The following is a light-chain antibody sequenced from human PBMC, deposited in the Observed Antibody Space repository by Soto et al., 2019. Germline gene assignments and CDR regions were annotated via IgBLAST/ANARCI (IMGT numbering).Light chain of an antibody. CDR1: QSISSW. Sequence: DIQMTQSPSTLSASVGDRVTITCRASQSISSWLAWYQQKPGKAPNLLIYDVSNLESGVPSRFSGSGSGTEFTLTISSLQPEDFATYYCQQSYSTLTFGGGTPQLTFGGGTKVDNK. J-gene: IGKJ4*01. CDR2: DVS. CDR3: QQSYSTLTFGGGTPQLT. V-gene: IGKV1-5*01.